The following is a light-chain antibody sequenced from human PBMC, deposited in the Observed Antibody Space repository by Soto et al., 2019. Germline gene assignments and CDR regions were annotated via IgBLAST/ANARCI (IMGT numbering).Light chain of an antibody. CDR3: QQYGSSGT. CDR1: QSVSGYY. Sequence: LTRSPGTLSMSPGEGATLSRRARQSVSGYYLACYRSKPGQAPRLLIYGASNRATGNPDRFSGSGSGPDFTLTISRLEPEDCAVYYCQQYGSSGTFGQGTKVDNK. V-gene: IGKV3-20*01. CDR2: GAS. J-gene: IGKJ1*01.